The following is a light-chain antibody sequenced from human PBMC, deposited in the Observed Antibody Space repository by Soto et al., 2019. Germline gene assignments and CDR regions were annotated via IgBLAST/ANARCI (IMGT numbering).Light chain of an antibody. V-gene: IGKV3-20*01. CDR2: GAS. Sequence: EIVLTQSPGTLSLSPGERATLSCRASQSVSSSYLAWYQQKPGQAPRLLIYGASSRATGIPDRFSGSGSGTEFTLTISSLQSEDFTVYYCQQYNKWPLTFGQGTKVEIK. CDR3: QQYNKWPLT. CDR1: QSVSSSY. J-gene: IGKJ1*01.